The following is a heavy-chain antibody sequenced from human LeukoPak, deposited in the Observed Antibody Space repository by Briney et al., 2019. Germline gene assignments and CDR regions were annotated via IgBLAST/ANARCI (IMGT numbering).Heavy chain of an antibody. CDR2: INHSGST. Sequence: SETLSLTCAVYGGSFSGYYWSWIRQPPGKGLEWIGEINHSGSTNYNPSLKSRVTISVDTSKNQFSLKLSSVTAADTAVYYCARLISYYYDSSGYSVWDYWGQGTLVTVSS. J-gene: IGHJ4*02. CDR3: ARLISYYYDSSGYSVWDY. V-gene: IGHV4-34*01. D-gene: IGHD3-22*01. CDR1: GGSFSGYY.